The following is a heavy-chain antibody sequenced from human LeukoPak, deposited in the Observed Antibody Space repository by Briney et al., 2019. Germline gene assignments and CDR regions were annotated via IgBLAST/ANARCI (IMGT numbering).Heavy chain of an antibody. CDR3: ARDHRYSGSLRAFDI. Sequence: ASETLSLTCTVSGGSISRYYWGWIRQPPGKGLEWIGSIYYSGSTYYNPSLKSRVTISVDTSKNQFSLKLSSVTAADTAVYYCARDHRYSGSLRAFDIWGQGTMVTVSS. V-gene: IGHV4-39*07. CDR1: GGSISRYY. D-gene: IGHD1-26*01. CDR2: IYYSGST. J-gene: IGHJ3*02.